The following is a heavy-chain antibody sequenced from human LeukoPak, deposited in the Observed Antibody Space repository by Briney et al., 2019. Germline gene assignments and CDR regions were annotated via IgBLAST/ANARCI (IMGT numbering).Heavy chain of an antibody. D-gene: IGHD6-6*01. CDR2: IYYSGST. CDR3: ARDFSSSSTVYYYYYMDV. CDR1: GGSISSGVYY. V-gene: IGHV4-39*07. J-gene: IGHJ6*03. Sequence: SETLSLTCTVSGGSISSGVYYWGWIRQPPGKGLEWIGSIYYSGSTYYNPSLKSRVTISVDTSKNQFSLKLSSVTAADTAIYYCARDFSSSSTVYYYYYMDVWGKGTTVTVSS.